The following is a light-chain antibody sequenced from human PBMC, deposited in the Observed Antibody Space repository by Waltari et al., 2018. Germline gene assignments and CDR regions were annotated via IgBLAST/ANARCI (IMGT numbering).Light chain of an antibody. V-gene: IGKV3-15*01. CDR3: QQYNNWPPGDT. J-gene: IGKJ2*01. CDR1: QTIRTN. Sequence: ETVMTQSPASLSVSPGERATPPCRASQTIRTNLAWYQHKPGQAPRLLIHGASTRAPGIPARFSGSGSGTEFTLTISSLQSEDSAVYYCQQYNNWPPGDTFGQGTRLEVK. CDR2: GAS.